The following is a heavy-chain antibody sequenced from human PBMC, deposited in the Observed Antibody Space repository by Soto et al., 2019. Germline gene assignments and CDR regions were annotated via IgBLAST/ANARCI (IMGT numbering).Heavy chain of an antibody. D-gene: IGHD1-1*01. CDR1: GFPFSDHY. CDR3: VRSGDNDNLLDS. CDR2: SSNSGSFT. Sequence: GGSLRLSCAASGFPFSDHYMSLIRQSPGKGLEWIGYSSNSGSFTRYADSVKGRFSISRDNAKNSLYLQINRLRGEDTAVYYCVRSGDNDNLLDSWCQGRTVTVSS. V-gene: IGHV3-11*06. J-gene: IGHJ4*02.